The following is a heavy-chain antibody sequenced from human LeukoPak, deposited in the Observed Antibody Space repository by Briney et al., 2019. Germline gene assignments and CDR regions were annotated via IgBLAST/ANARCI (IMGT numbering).Heavy chain of an antibody. Sequence: PGGSLRLSCAASGFTFSSYWMSWVRQAPGKGLEWVSLINWDGSSTSYTDSVKGRFTISRDNSKDSLYLQMNNLRTEDTALYYCARDFGSGWHYFHSWGQGTRVIVSS. CDR2: INWDGSST. D-gene: IGHD6-19*01. J-gene: IGHJ4*02. CDR3: ARDFGSGWHYFHS. V-gene: IGHV3-43*01. CDR1: GFTFSSYW.